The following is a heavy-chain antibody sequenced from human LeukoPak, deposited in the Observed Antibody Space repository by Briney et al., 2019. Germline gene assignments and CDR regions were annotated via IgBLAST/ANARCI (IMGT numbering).Heavy chain of an antibody. Sequence: PSETLSLTCIVSGGSISSGDHYWSWIRQPPGKGLEWIGHIHYSGSTYYSPSLKSRLTISVDTSKNQFSLNQRSVTAADTAVYYCARDTVHRVAAVEGSYWGQGTLVTVSS. CDR3: ARDTVHRVAAVEGSY. CDR1: GGSISSGDHY. CDR2: IHYSGST. D-gene: IGHD6-13*01. V-gene: IGHV4-30-4*01. J-gene: IGHJ4*02.